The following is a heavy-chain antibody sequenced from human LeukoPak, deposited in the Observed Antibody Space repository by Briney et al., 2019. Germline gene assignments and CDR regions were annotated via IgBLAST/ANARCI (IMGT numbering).Heavy chain of an antibody. J-gene: IGHJ4*02. CDR2: VSGSGGNA. Sequence: GGSLRLSCAASGFSFGTYAMTWVRQAPGKGLECVSTVSGSGGNAYYTDSVKGRFTISRDNSKNTLFLQMSSLRAEDTALYYCTKGGVVSAFGYWGQGVLVTVSS. CDR1: GFSFGTYA. D-gene: IGHD3-22*01. V-gene: IGHV3-23*01. CDR3: TKGGVVSAFGY.